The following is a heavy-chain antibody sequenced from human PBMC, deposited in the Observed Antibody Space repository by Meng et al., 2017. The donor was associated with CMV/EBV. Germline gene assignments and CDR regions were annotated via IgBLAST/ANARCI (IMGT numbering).Heavy chain of an antibody. Sequence: GESLKISCAASGFTFSTYAMSWVRQAPGKGPGWVSALDNSGGSTYYADSVKGRFTISRDNSKSTLYLQMNILRAEDTAVYYCAKEETSLIVVVPALVDYWGLGTLVTVSS. CDR1: GFTFSTYA. J-gene: IGHJ4*02. CDR2: LDNSGGST. CDR3: AKEETSLIVVVPALVDY. D-gene: IGHD2-2*01. V-gene: IGHV3-23*01.